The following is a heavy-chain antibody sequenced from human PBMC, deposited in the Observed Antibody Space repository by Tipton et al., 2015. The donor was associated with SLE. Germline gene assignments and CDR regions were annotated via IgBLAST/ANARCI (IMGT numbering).Heavy chain of an antibody. Sequence: TLSLTCTVSGGSISSGGYYWSWIRQHPGKGLEWIGYIYYSGSTYYNPSLKSRVTISVDTSKNQLSLKLSSVTTADTAVYYCARDWGCSSTSCYTGWFDPWGRGTLVTVSS. CDR1: GGSISSGGYY. CDR3: ARDWGCSSTSCYTGWFDP. D-gene: IGHD2-2*02. V-gene: IGHV4-31*03. J-gene: IGHJ5*02. CDR2: IYYSGST.